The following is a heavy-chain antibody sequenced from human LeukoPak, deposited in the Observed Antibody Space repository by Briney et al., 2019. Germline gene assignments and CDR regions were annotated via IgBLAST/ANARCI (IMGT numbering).Heavy chain of an antibody. CDR1: GYTFTSYA. CDR3: ARDIRVGPNWFDP. CDR2: INTNTGNP. V-gene: IGHV7-4-1*02. D-gene: IGHD2-15*01. Sequence: EASVKVSCKASGYTFTSYAMNWVRQAPGQGLEWMGWINTNTGNPTYAQGFTGRFVFSLDTSVSTAYLQISSLKAEDTAVYYCARDIRVGPNWFDPWGRGTLVTVSS. J-gene: IGHJ5*02.